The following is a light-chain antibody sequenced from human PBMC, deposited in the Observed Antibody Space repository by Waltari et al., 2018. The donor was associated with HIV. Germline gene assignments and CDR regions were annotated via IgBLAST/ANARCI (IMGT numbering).Light chain of an antibody. CDR2: SNT. CDR1: GSNIGSNT. J-gene: IGLJ1*01. Sequence: SILTQPPSASGTPGQRVTISCSGSGSNIGSNTVNWYQLLPGTAPKLLIYSNTQRPSGVPDRFSGSKSGTSASLAISGLQSEDEADYYCAAWDDSLNGLFGTGTKVTVL. CDR3: AAWDDSLNGL. V-gene: IGLV1-44*01.